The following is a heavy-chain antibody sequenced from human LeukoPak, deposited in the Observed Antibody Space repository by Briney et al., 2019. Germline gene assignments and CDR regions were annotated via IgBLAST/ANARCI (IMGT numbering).Heavy chain of an antibody. V-gene: IGHV1-8*01. CDR1: GYTFTSYD. J-gene: IGHJ5*02. Sequence: GASVKVSCKASGYTFTSYDINWVRQATGQGLGWMGWMNPNSGNTGYAQKFQGRVTMTRNTSISTAYMELTSLRSEDTAVYYCAREYQLLGTVYNYFDPWGQGTLVTVSS. D-gene: IGHD2-2*01. CDR3: AREYQLLGTVYNYFDP. CDR2: MNPNSGNT.